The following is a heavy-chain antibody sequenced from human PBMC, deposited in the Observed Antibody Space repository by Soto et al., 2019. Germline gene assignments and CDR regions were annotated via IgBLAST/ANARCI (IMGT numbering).Heavy chain of an antibody. CDR3: ARGGDGYNYYYYGMDV. J-gene: IGHJ6*02. V-gene: IGHV3-66*01. Sequence: GGSLRLSCAASGFTVSSNYMSWVRQAPGKGLEWVSVIYSGGSTYYADSVKGRFTISRDNSKNTLYLQMNSLRAEDTAVYYCARGGDGYNYYYYGMDVWGQGTTVTVSS. CDR2: IYSGGST. CDR1: GFTVSSNY. D-gene: IGHD5-12*01.